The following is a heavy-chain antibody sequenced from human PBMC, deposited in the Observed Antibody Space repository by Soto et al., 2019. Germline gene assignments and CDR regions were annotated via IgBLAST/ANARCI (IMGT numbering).Heavy chain of an antibody. J-gene: IGHJ4*02. CDR1: GCSISSYY. CDR3: ARDRAAAGADY. D-gene: IGHD6-13*01. V-gene: IGHV4-59*12. CDR2: IYYSGST. Sequence: SETLSLTCTFSGCSISSYYWSWIRQPPGKGLEWIGYIYYSGSTNYNPSLRSRVTISVDTSKNQFSLKLSSVTAADTAAYYCARDRAAAGADYWGQGTLVTVSS.